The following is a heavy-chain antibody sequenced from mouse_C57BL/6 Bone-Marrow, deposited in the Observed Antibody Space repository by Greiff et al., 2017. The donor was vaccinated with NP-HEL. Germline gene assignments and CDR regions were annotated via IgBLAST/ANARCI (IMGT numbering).Heavy chain of an antibody. CDR1: GYTFTSYG. CDR2: IYPRSGNT. V-gene: IGHV1-81*01. D-gene: IGHD3-3*01. J-gene: IGHJ3*01. Sequence: QVQLQQSGAELARPGASVKLSCKASGYTFTSYGISWVKQRTGQGLEWIGEIYPRSGNTYYNEKFKGKATLTADQSSSTAYMELRSLTSEDSAVYFCARGLVRGFAYWGQGTLVTVSA. CDR3: ARGLVRGFAY.